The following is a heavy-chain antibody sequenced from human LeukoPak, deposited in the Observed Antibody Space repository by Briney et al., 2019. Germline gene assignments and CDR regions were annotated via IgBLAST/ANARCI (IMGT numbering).Heavy chain of an antibody. CDR1: GYTFTGYY. CDR2: INPNSGGT. Sequence: GASVKVSCKASGYTFTGYYMHWVRQAPGQGLEWMGWINPNSGGTNYAQKFQGRVTMTRDTSISTAYMELSWLRSDDTAVYYCARGLGFGELSRFDYWGQGTLVTVSS. CDR3: ARGLGFGELSRFDY. V-gene: IGHV1-2*02. D-gene: IGHD3-10*01. J-gene: IGHJ4*02.